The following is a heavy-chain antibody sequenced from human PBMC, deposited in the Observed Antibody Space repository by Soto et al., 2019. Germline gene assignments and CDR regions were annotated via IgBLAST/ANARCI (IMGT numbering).Heavy chain of an antibody. CDR2: IYYSGGS. D-gene: IGHD3-10*01. V-gene: IGHV4-39*01. CDR1: GGSISNTSFF. Sequence: SETLSLTCTVSGGSISNTSFFWGWVRQPPGKGLEWIGNIYYSGGSYYNPSLKSRVSMSVDTSKNQFFLKLTSVTAADTAVYYCARHEGSSNWFDPWGQGTLVTVSS. CDR3: ARHEGSSNWFDP. J-gene: IGHJ5*02.